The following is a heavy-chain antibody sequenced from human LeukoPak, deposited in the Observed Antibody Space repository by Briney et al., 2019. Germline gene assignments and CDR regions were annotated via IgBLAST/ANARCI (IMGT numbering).Heavy chain of an antibody. CDR3: ATTQSSLYYYYYYMHV. CDR1: GFTFSTYA. V-gene: IGHV3-30-3*01. D-gene: IGHD4-11*01. CDR2: ISYDGSNK. Sequence: GGSLRLSCAASGFTFSTYAMHWVRQAPGKGLEWVAVISYDGSNKYYADSVKGRFTISRDNSRNTLYLQMNSLRAEDTAVYYCATTQSSLYYYYYYMHVWGKGTTVTVSS. J-gene: IGHJ6*03.